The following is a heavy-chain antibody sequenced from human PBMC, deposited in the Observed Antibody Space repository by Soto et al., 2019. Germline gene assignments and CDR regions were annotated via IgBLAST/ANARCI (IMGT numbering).Heavy chain of an antibody. D-gene: IGHD3-3*01. V-gene: IGHV3-23*01. CDR3: AKDGYDFWSGYYMGHYYYYGMDV. CDR2: ISGSGGST. Sequence: GGSLRLSCAASGFTFSSYAMSWVRQAPGKGLEWVSAISGSGGSTYYADSVKGRFTISRDNSKNTLYLQMNSLRAEDTAVYYCAKDGYDFWSGYYMGHYYYYGMDVWGQGTTVTVSS. CDR1: GFTFSSYA. J-gene: IGHJ6*02.